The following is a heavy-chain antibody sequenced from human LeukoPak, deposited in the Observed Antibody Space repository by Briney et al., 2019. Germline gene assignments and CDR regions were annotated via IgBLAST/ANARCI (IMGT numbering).Heavy chain of an antibody. CDR2: IHASGST. J-gene: IGHJ4*02. Sequence: SETLSLTCTVSGGSISSYYWTWIRQPAGKGPEWTGRIHASGSTNYNPSLKSRVNMSVDASKNQFSLKLSSVTAADTAVYFCAKYGNSGWVIDNWGQGTLVTVSS. CDR3: AKYGNSGWVIDN. V-gene: IGHV4-4*07. CDR1: GGSISSYY. D-gene: IGHD6-19*01.